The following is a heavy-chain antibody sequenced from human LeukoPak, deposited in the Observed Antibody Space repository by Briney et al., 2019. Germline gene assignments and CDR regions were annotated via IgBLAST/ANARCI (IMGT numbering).Heavy chain of an antibody. J-gene: IGHJ6*03. CDR3: ARGGGSGSFSRVYYMDV. CDR1: GFTFDNYG. Sequence: GGSLRLSCAASGFTFDNYGINWVRQAPGKGLEWVSRIHWNGGRTGYADSVKGRFTISRDNSKNTLYLQMNSLRAEDTAVYYCARGGGSGSFSRVYYMDVWGKGTTVTISS. V-gene: IGHV3-20*04. D-gene: IGHD3-10*01. CDR2: IHWNGGRT.